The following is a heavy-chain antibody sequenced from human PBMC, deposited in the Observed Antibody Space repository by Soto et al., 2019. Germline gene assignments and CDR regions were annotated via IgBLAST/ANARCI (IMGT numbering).Heavy chain of an antibody. CDR2: VLYSGST. V-gene: IGHV4-39*01. CDR3: GRLEGLATISYYFDY. D-gene: IGHD3-9*01. J-gene: IGHJ4*02. CDR1: GGSVSSSSYY. Sequence: QLQLQESGPGLVKPSETLSLTCTVSGGSVSSSSYYWGWVRQPPGKGLEWIGSVLYSGSTYSNPSLESRVTISVDKSKNQFSLKLMSLSAADTAVYYCGRLEGLATISYYFDYWGQGALVTVSS.